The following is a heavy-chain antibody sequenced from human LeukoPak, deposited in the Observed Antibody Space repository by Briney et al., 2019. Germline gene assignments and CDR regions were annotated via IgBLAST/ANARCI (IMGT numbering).Heavy chain of an antibody. CDR2: IYYSGST. J-gene: IGHJ6*02. Sequence: SETLSLTCTVSGGSISSGDYYWSWIRQPPGKGLEWIGSIYYSGSTYYNPSLKSRVTISVDTSKNQFSLKLSSVTAADTALYYCARGMGVVTAHGIDVWGQGTTVTVSS. V-gene: IGHV4-39*01. D-gene: IGHD4-23*01. CDR1: GGSISSGDYY. CDR3: ARGMGVVTAHGIDV.